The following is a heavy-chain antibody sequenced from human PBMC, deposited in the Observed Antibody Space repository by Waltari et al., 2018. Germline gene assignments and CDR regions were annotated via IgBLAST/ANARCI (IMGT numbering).Heavy chain of an antibody. CDR1: GGSFSGYY. D-gene: IGHD3-22*01. CDR2: INHSGST. J-gene: IGHJ5*02. V-gene: IGHV4-34*01. Sequence: QVQLQQWGAGLLKPSETLSLTCAVYGGSFSGYYWSWIRQPPGKGLEWIGEINHSGSTNYNPSRKSRVTISVDTSKNQFSLKLSSVTAADTAVYYCARRGATMIVVVITNSNWFDPWGQGTLVTVSS. CDR3: ARRGATMIVVVITNSNWFDP.